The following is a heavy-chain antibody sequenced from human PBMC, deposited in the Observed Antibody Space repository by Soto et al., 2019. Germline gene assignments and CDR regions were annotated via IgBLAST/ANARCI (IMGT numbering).Heavy chain of an antibody. V-gene: IGHV1-69*13. CDR2: IIPIFGTA. D-gene: IGHD3-10*01. Sequence: SVKVSWKASGGTFSSYAISWVRQAPGQGLEWMGGIIPIFGTANYGQKFQGRVTITADESTSTAYMELSSLRSEDTAVYYCARDRGERAYGMDVWGQGTTVTVSS. CDR1: GGTFSSYA. CDR3: ARDRGERAYGMDV. J-gene: IGHJ6*02.